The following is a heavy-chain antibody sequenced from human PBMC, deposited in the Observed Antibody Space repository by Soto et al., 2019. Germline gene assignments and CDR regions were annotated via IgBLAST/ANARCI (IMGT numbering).Heavy chain of an antibody. V-gene: IGHV3-72*01. CDR3: ARVRRGTHTYFDL. J-gene: IGHJ2*01. CDR2: IRNKANSYTT. Sequence: EVQLVESGGGLVQPGGSLRLSCAAAGFTFSDHYFDWVRPAPGKGLEWVARIRNKANSYTTAYAASVKGRFTVSRDDSKNSLCLQMNSLKTEDTAVYYCARVRRGTHTYFDLWGRGILVTVSS. D-gene: IGHD3-16*01. CDR1: GFTFSDHY.